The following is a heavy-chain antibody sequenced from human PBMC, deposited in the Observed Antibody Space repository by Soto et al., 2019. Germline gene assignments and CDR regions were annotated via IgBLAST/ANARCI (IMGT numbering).Heavy chain of an antibody. V-gene: IGHV1-18*01. CDR1: GYSFTGYG. J-gene: IGHJ4*02. CDR2: ISGYNGHI. CDR3: ARVLQWSTPDY. D-gene: IGHD6-19*01. Sequence: QVQLVQSGAEVKKPGASVNISCKASGYSFTGYGISWVRQAPGQGLEWMGWISGYNGHIDYAQKFQGRVSMTTDTSPSTAYMEMRSLRSDDTAKYYCARVLQWSTPDYWGQGSLVTVSS.